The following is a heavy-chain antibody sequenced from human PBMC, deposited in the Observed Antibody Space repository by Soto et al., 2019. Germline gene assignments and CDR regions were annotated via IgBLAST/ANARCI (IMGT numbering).Heavy chain of an antibody. D-gene: IGHD2-2*01. CDR3: ERDNSLYQRSCSASGWFDP. CDR1: EGTFSSYA. CDR2: IIPIFGTA. J-gene: IGHJ5*02. V-gene: IGHV1-69*01. Sequence: QVQLVQPGAEVKKPGSSVKVSCKASEGTFSSYAISWVRQAPGQGLEWMGGIIPIFGTANYAQKFQARVKTTANESTSKAYMELSSLRSEVSAVYYSERDNSLYQRSCSASGWFDPRGQGPLVTDSS.